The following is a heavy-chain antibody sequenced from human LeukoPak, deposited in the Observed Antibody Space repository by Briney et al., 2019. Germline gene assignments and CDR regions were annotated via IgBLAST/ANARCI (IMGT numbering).Heavy chain of an antibody. CDR2: ISSSSSYI. V-gene: IGHV3-21*01. J-gene: IGHJ4*02. CDR1: GFTFSSYS. CDR3: ARGDGVPAASDY. D-gene: IGHD2-2*01. Sequence: GGSLRLSCAASGFTFSSYSMNWVRQAPGKGLEWVSSISSSSSYIYYADSVEGRFTISRDNAKNSLYLQMNSLRAEDTAVYYCARGDGVPAASDYWGQGTLVTVSS.